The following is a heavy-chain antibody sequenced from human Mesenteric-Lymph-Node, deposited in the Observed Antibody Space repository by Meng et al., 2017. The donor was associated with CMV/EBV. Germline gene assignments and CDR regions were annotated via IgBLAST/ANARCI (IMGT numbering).Heavy chain of an antibody. CDR2: IYYSGST. J-gene: IGHJ4*02. Sequence: GSLRLSCTVSGGSISTSSYYWGWIRQPPGKGLEWIGNIYYSGSTDYNPSLKSRVTTSVDTSKNQFSLKLSSVTAADTAVYYCARGYCTNGVCNRGYFDYWGQGTLVTVSS. CDR3: ARGYCTNGVCNRGYFDY. V-gene: IGHV4-39*07. CDR1: GGSISTSSYY. D-gene: IGHD2-8*01.